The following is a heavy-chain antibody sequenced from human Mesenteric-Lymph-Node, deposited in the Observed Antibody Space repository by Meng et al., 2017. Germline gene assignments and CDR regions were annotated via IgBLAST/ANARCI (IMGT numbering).Heavy chain of an antibody. J-gene: IGHJ4*02. CDR3: VXEGVAGYHNFDY. D-gene: IGHD6-19*01. CDR1: GEDVARDSAV. V-gene: IGHV6-1*01. CDR2: TYYRAKWFT. Sequence: LEREAPGLVMSAHALSVSCVMFGEDVARDSAVCVWDRQSPSRGLEWLGRTYYRAKWFTDYAVSVKSRITINPDTSKNQVALLLKYMTPEXXAMCSXVXEGVAGYHNFDYWGQGTLVTVSS.